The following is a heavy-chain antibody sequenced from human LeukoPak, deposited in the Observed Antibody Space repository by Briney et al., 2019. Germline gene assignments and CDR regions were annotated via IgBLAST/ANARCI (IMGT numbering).Heavy chain of an antibody. CDR2: ISSSGSTI. Sequence: GGSLRLSCAASGFTFSSYEMNWVRQARGKGLEWVSYISSSGSTIYYADSVKGRFTISRDNAKNSLYLQMNSLRAEDTAVYYCASLAAGTYLPDYWGQGTLVTVSS. V-gene: IGHV3-48*03. CDR3: ASLAAGTYLPDY. CDR1: GFTFSSYE. D-gene: IGHD6-13*01. J-gene: IGHJ4*02.